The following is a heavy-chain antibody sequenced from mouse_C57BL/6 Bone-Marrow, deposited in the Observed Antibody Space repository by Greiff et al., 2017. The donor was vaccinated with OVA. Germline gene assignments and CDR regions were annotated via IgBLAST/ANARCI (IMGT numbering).Heavy chain of an antibody. D-gene: IGHD1-1*01. Sequence: VQLMEPGAELVRPGTSVKVSCKASGYAFTNYLIEWVKQRPGQGLEWIGVINPGSGGTNYHEKFKGKATLTADKSSSTAYIQLSSLTSEVTADDFCARPSYCSGSSYEAMDYWGQGTSVTVSS. CDR2: INPGSGGT. V-gene: IGHV1-54*01. CDR3: ARPSYCSGSSYEAMDY. CDR1: GYAFTNYL. J-gene: IGHJ4*01.